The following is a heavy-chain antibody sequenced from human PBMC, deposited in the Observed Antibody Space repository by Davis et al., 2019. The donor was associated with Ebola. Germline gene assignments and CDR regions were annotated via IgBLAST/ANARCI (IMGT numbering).Heavy chain of an antibody. Sequence: PGGSLRLSCAASGFTFSSYSMNWVRQAPGKGLEWVAVISYDGSNKYYADSVKGRFTISRDNSKNTLYLQMNSLRAEDTAVYYCARVGSSGWYYFDYWGQGTLVTVSS. CDR3: ARVGSSGWYYFDY. J-gene: IGHJ4*02. D-gene: IGHD6-19*01. CDR2: ISYDGSNK. CDR1: GFTFSSYS. V-gene: IGHV3-30*03.